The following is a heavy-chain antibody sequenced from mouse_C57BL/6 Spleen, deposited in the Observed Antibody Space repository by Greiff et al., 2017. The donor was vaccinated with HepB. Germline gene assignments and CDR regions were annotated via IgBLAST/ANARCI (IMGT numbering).Heavy chain of an antibody. V-gene: IGHV1-15*01. D-gene: IGHD2-3*01. J-gene: IGHJ4*01. Sequence: QVQLQQSGAELVRPGASVTLSCKASGYTFTDYEMHWVKQTPVHGLEWIGAIDPETGGTAYNQKFKGKAILTADKSSSTAYMGLRSLTSEDSAVYYCTRRGMVSYAMDYWGQGTSVTVSS. CDR2: IDPETGGT. CDR3: TRRGMVSYAMDY. CDR1: GYTFTDYE.